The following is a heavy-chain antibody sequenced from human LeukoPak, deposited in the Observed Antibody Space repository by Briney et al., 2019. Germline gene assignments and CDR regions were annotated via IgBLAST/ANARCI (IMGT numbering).Heavy chain of an antibody. Sequence: SETLSLTCTVSGGSISSSNYYWGWIRQPPGKGLEWIGSIYYSGSTYYNPSLKSRVTISVDTSKNQFSLKLCSVTAADTAVYYCAREGSIVSIAVDYWGQGTLVTVSS. CDR1: GGSISSSNYY. V-gene: IGHV4-39*07. CDR2: IYYSGST. D-gene: IGHD6-6*01. J-gene: IGHJ4*02. CDR3: AREGSIVSIAVDY.